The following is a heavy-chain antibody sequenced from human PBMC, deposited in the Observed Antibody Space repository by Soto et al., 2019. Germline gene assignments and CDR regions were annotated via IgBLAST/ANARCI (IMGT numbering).Heavy chain of an antibody. J-gene: IGHJ4*02. CDR3: ARGVGFWSGYYPARYFDY. CDR2: ISSSGSTI. Sequence: GGSLGLSCAASGFTFSDYYMSWIRQAPGKGLEGVSYISSSGSTIYYADAVKGRFTISRDNAKNSLYLQMNSLRAENTAVYYCARGVGFWSGYYPARYFDYWCQGTLVTVSS. V-gene: IGHV3-11*01. CDR1: GFTFSDYY. D-gene: IGHD3-3*01.